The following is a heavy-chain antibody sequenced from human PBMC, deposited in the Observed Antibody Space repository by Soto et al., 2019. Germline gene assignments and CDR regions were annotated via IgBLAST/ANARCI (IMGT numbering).Heavy chain of an antibody. CDR1: GDSISSSFW. Sequence: SETLSLTCAVSGDSISSSFWWSWVRQPPGKGLEWIGEIYHTESTVYNPSLKSRVTISVDTSKNQFSLNLGSVTAADTAVYYCARDRGDGYKQLDYWGQGTLVTVSS. V-gene: IGHV4-4*02. D-gene: IGHD3-10*01. CDR3: ARDRGDGYKQLDY. CDR2: IYHTEST. J-gene: IGHJ4*02.